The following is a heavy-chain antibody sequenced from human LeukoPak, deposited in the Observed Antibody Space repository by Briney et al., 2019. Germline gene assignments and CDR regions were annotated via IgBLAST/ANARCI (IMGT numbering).Heavy chain of an antibody. V-gene: IGHV3-23*01. CDR3: ARPPTVTTALGY. CDR2: ISGSGGST. J-gene: IGHJ4*02. CDR1: GFTFSSYA. D-gene: IGHD4-11*01. Sequence: GGSLRLSCAASGFTFSSYAMSWVRQAPGKGLEWVSAISGSGGSTYYADSVKGRFTISRDNAKNSLYLQMNSLRAEDTAVYYCARPPTVTTALGYWGQGTLVTVSS.